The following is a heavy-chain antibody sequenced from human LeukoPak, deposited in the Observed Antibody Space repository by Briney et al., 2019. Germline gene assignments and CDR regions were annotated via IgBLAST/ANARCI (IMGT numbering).Heavy chain of an antibody. J-gene: IGHJ4*02. CDR1: GFTFDDYG. CDR3: ARVPGRGYSMYYFDY. Sequence: EGSLRLSCAASGFTFDDYGMSWVRQAPGKGLEWVSGINWNGGSTGYADSVKGRFTISRDNAKNSLYLQMNSLRAEDTALYYCARVPGRGYSMYYFDYWGQGTLVTVSS. CDR2: INWNGGST. V-gene: IGHV3-20*04. D-gene: IGHD5-18*01.